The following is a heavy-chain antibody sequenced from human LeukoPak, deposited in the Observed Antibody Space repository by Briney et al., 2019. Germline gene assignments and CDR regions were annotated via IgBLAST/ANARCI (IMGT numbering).Heavy chain of an antibody. CDR2: ISSDSGYI. Sequence: GGSLRLPCAASGFTFSSFTMSWVRQAPGKGLEWVSSISSDSGYIYDADSVKGRFTISRDNAKNSLYLQMDSLRAEDTAVYYCARGDCITTRCCLPNWFDPWGQGTLVTVSS. CDR1: GFTFSSFT. D-gene: IGHD2-2*01. CDR3: ARGDCITTRCCLPNWFDP. J-gene: IGHJ5*02. V-gene: IGHV3-21*01.